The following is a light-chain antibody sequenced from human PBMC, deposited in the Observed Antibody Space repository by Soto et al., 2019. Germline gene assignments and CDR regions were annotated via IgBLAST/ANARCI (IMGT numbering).Light chain of an antibody. V-gene: IGLV2-14*01. CDR2: EVT. Sequence: QSALTQPRSVSGSPGQSVSISCTGTSSDVGGYTYVSWYQQHPGKAPKVMIYEVTSRPSGVSNRFSGSKSGNTASLTISGLQPEDEADYYCSSYTTSSTVVFGTGTKLTVL. J-gene: IGLJ1*01. CDR3: SSYTTSSTVV. CDR1: SSDVGGYTY.